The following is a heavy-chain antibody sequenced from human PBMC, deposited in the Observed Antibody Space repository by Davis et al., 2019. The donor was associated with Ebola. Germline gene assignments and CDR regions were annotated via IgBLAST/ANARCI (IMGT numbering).Heavy chain of an antibody. V-gene: IGHV3-48*04. D-gene: IGHD2/OR15-2a*01. CDR3: ARDFLLFHEAYFDY. CDR2: IGASNEGI. Sequence: GESLKISCAASGFAFSIHGMYWFRQSPGKGLEWVSYIGASNEGISYVESVKGRFTISRDNAKGSVYLHMNSLRAEDTAVYYCARDFLLFHEAYFDYWGQGTLVTVSS. CDR1: GFAFSIHG. J-gene: IGHJ4*02.